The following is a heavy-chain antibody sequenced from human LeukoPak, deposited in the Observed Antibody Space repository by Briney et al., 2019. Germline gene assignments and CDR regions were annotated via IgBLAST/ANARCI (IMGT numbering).Heavy chain of an antibody. V-gene: IGHV4-39*07. Sequence: SETLSLTCTVSGGSIRNSNYYWGWIRQPPGKGLEWIGTIFYSGSTNYNPSLKSRVTMSVDTSKNQFSLKLSSVTAADTAVYYCSRDASSSWFDYWGQGTLVTVSS. J-gene: IGHJ4*02. CDR1: GGSIRNSNYY. D-gene: IGHD6-13*01. CDR2: IFYSGST. CDR3: SRDASSSWFDY.